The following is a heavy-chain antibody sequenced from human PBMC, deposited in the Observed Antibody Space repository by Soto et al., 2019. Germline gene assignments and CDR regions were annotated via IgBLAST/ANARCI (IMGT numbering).Heavy chain of an antibody. V-gene: IGHV1-18*01. D-gene: IGHD3-3*01. CDR3: ARTITIFGVVPYYFDC. J-gene: IGHJ4*02. CDR2: ISAYNGNT. CDR1: DYTFTSYG. Sequence: QVQLVQSGAEVKKPGASVKVSCQASDYTFTSYGISWVRQAPGQGLEWMGWISAYNGNTNYAQKLQGRVTMTTDTSTSTAYMELRSLRSDDTAVYYCARTITIFGVVPYYFDCWGQGTLVTVSS.